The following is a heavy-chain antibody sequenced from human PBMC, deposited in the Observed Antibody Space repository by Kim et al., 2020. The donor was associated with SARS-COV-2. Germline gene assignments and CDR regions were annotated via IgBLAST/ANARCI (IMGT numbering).Heavy chain of an antibody. D-gene: IGHD3-22*01. V-gene: IGHV1-18*01. J-gene: IGHJ4*02. CDR1: GYTFTSYG. CDR3: ARYYYDSSGLLRSEYDY. CDR2: ISAYNGNT. Sequence: ASVKVSCKASGYTFTSYGISWVRQAPGQGLEWMGWISAYNGNTNYAQKLQGRVTMTTETSTSTAYMELRSLRSDDTAVYYCARYYYDSSGLLRSEYDYWGQGTLVTVSS.